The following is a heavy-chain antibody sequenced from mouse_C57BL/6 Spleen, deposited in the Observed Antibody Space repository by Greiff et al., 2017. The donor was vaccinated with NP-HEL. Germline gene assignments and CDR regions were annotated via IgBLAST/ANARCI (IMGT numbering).Heavy chain of an antibody. V-gene: IGHV1-81*01. D-gene: IGHD2-3*01. CDR2: IYPRSGNT. J-gene: IGHJ3*01. Sequence: VQRVESGAELARPGASVKLSCKASGYTFTSYGISWVKQRTGQGLEWIGEIYPRSGNTYYNEKFKGKATLTADKSSSTAYMELRSLTSEDSAVYFCARSDGYFAYWGQGTLVTVSA. CDR3: ARSDGYFAY. CDR1: GYTFTSYG.